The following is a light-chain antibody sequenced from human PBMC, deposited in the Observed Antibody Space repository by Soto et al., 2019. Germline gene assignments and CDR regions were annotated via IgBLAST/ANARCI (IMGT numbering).Light chain of an antibody. CDR1: QSIGTW. CDR2: GAS. V-gene: IGKV1-5*01. J-gene: IGKJ1*01. CDR3: QQYATYSPEWT. Sequence: DIQMTQSPSTLSASVGDSVTVTCRARQSIGTWLAWYQQKPGTAPKLLIDGASSLETGVSSRFSGSGSGTKFTLTITSLHPDDFATYYCQQYATYSPEWTFGQGTKVDNK.